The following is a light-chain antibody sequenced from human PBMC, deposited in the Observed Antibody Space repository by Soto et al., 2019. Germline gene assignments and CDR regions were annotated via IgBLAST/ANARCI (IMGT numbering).Light chain of an antibody. CDR3: QHYNSYSEA. CDR1: QSISTY. V-gene: IGKV1-5*03. J-gene: IGKJ1*01. Sequence: IQMTQSPSSLPASVGDRVALTCRASQSISTYLNWYQQKPGKAPKLLIYKASTLKSGVPSRFSGSGSGTEFTLTISSLQPDDFATYYCQHYNSYSEAFGQGTKVDI. CDR2: KAS.